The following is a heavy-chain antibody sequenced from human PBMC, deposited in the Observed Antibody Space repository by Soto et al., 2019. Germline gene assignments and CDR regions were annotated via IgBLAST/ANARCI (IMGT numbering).Heavy chain of an antibody. CDR1: GFTFSSYD. Sequence: EVQLAESGGGMVQPWGSLRLSCVASGFTFSSYDMHWVRQAPGKGLEYVSSISSNGGTTYYGNSVKGRFTNSRDNSKNTLYLQMGSLRAEDMAVYYCVRRVSGNYDYWGQGTLVTVSS. J-gene: IGHJ4*02. CDR2: ISSNGGTT. D-gene: IGHD1-7*01. CDR3: VRRVSGNYDY. V-gene: IGHV3-64*01.